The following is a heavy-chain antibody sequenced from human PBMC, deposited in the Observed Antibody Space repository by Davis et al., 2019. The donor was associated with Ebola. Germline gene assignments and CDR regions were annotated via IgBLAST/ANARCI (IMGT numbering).Heavy chain of an antibody. Sequence: VKVSCKASGYTFTSYGISWVRQAPGQGLEWMGWISAYNGNTNYAQKLQGRVTMTTDTSTSTAYMELRSLRSDDTAVYYCARANRQCSPGCYFESWGPGTLVTVSS. CDR1: GYTFTSYG. V-gene: IGHV1-18*01. D-gene: IGHD1-14*01. J-gene: IGHJ4*02. CDR3: ARANRQCSPGCYFES. CDR2: ISAYNGNT.